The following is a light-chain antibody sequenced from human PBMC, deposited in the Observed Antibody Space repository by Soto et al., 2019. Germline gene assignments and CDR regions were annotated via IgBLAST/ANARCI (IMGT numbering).Light chain of an antibody. CDR1: SNDIGAFDY. CDR2: EGS. J-gene: IGLJ1*01. Sequence: QSVLTQPTSVSGSPGQSITISCTGNSNDIGAFDYVSWYQQHPGKAPRLMIYEGSKRPSGVSNRFSGSKSGNTASLTISGLQAEDEADYYCCSYAGSSTLYVFGTGTKVTVL. V-gene: IGLV2-23*01. CDR3: CSYAGSSTLYV.